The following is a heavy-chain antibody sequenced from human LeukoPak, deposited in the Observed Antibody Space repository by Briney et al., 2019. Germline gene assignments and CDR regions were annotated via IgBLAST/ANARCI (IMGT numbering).Heavy chain of an antibody. V-gene: IGHV4-34*01. D-gene: IGHD2-2*01. CDR2: ITNTGDT. Sequence: SETLSLTCAVSGGSFNGYFWTWIRQPPGKGLEWIGEITNTGDTKYNPSLNNRVTIAVDASKRQFSLRLTSVTAADTAMYYCARAPYIRSWYQLSRGEDYWGQGTLVTVST. J-gene: IGHJ4*02. CDR1: GGSFNGYF. CDR3: ARAPYIRSWYQLSRGEDY.